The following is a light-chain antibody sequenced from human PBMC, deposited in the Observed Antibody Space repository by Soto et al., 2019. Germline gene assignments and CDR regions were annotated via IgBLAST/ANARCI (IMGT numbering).Light chain of an antibody. CDR3: QVWDSSSDHPGVV. Sequence: SYELTQPPSVSVAPGQTARITCGGKNIGSKSVHWYQQKPGQAPVLGVYDDSDRPSGIPERFSGSNSGNTATLTISRVEAGDEADYYSQVWDSSSDHPGVVFGGGTKLTV. CDR1: NIGSKS. CDR2: DDS. V-gene: IGLV3-21*02. J-gene: IGLJ2*01.